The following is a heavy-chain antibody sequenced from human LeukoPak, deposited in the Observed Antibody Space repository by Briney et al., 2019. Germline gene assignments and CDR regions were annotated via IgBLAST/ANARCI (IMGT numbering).Heavy chain of an antibody. J-gene: IGHJ5*02. CDR1: GFTIRGFW. Sequence: GGSLRLSCAASGFTIRGFWMHWVRQTPGGGLVWVSRIDNDGDNPTYADSVKGRFTTSRDDAKNMVFLQMNSLRVEDTGLYYCVRDRPHNWFDPWGQGTLVIVSS. CDR3: VRDRPHNWFDP. V-gene: IGHV3-74*01. CDR2: IDNDGDNP.